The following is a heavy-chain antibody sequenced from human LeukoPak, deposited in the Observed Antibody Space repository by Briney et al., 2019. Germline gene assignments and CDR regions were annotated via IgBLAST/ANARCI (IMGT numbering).Heavy chain of an antibody. CDR2: IIPILGLA. CDR3: ARGLAAAGPGYYGMDV. V-gene: IGHV1-69*04. D-gene: IGHD6-13*01. J-gene: IGHJ6*02. Sequence: ASVKVSCKASGGSFSSYAISWVRQAPGQGLEWMARIIPILGLANYAQKFQGRVTITADKSTSTAYMELSSLRSEDTAVYYCARGLAAAGPGYYGMDVWGQGTTVTVSS. CDR1: GGSFSSYA.